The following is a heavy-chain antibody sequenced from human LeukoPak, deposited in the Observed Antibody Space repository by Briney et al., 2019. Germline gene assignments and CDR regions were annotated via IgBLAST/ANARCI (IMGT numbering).Heavy chain of an antibody. V-gene: IGHV3-23*01. J-gene: IGHJ3*02. CDR1: GFTFSSYA. Sequence: PGGSLRLSCAASGFTFSSYAMSWVRQAPGKGLEWVSGISGSGGSTYYADSVKGRFTISRDNSKNKLYLQMNSLRAEDTAVYYCAKGIQYSSGWYGERKDAFDIWGQGTMVTVSS. D-gene: IGHD6-19*01. CDR3: AKGIQYSSGWYGERKDAFDI. CDR2: ISGSGGST.